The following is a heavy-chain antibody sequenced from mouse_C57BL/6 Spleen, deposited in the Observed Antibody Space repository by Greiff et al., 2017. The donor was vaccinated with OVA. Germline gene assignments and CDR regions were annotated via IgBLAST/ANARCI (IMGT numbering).Heavy chain of an antibody. CDR3: ARYGDYYGSSWGFAY. CDR1: GYTFTSYW. V-gene: IGHV1-64*01. Sequence: LQQPGAELVKPGASVKLSCKASGYTFTSYWMHWVKQRPGQGLEWIGMIHPNSGSTNYNEKFKSKATLTVDKSSSTAYMQLSSLTSEDSAVYYCARYGDYYGSSWGFAYWGQGTLVTVSA. J-gene: IGHJ3*01. CDR2: IHPNSGST. D-gene: IGHD1-1*01.